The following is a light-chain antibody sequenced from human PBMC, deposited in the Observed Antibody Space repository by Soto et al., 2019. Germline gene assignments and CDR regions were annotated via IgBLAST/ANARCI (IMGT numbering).Light chain of an antibody. CDR2: GVS. CDR1: QGVANY. J-gene: IGKJ1*01. CDR3: QHYRSAQMT. V-gene: IGKV1-27*01. Sequence: DIQMTQSPSSLSASVGDRVTITCRASQGVANYFGWYQQKPGKVPKALIYGVSTLQSGVPSRFSGSGSDTDFTLTISSLQPEDAATYYCQHYRSAQMTFGQGTKVEIK.